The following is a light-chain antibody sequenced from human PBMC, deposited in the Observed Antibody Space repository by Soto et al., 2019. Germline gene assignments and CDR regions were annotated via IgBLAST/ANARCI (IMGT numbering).Light chain of an antibody. Sequence: QSALTQPASVSGSAGQSITISCTGTSSDVGGYNYVSWYQQHPGKAPKLMIYDVNNRPSGVSNRFSGSKSGNTASLTISGLQAEDEAHYYCSSYTTSSTLVFGGGTQLTVL. V-gene: IGLV2-14*03. J-gene: IGLJ3*02. CDR1: SSDVGGYNY. CDR3: SSYTTSSTLV. CDR2: DVN.